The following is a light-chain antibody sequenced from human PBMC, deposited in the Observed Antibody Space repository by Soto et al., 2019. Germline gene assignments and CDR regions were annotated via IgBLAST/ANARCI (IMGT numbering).Light chain of an antibody. J-gene: IGKJ1*01. CDR2: GAS. CDR1: ESISTW. CDR3: QQYGRNGT. V-gene: IGKV1-5*01. Sequence: DIQMTQSPSTLSASVGDRVTITCRASESISTWLAWYQQKPGKSPKLLIYGASNLERGVPSRFSGSGSGTEFTLTISSLQPDDFSTYYCQQYGRNGTLGHGTKVDI.